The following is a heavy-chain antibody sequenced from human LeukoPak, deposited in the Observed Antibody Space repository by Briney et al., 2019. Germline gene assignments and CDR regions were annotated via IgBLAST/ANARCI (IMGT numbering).Heavy chain of an antibody. Sequence: GGSLRISCAASGFTFSSYSMNWVRQAPGKGLEWVSYISSSSSTIYYADSVKGRFTISRDNAKNSLYLQMNSLRAEDTAVYYCARGFTMLGTDYWGQGTLVTVSS. D-gene: IGHD3-10*02. J-gene: IGHJ4*02. V-gene: IGHV3-48*01. CDR1: GFTFSSYS. CDR3: ARGFTMLGTDY. CDR2: ISSSSSTI.